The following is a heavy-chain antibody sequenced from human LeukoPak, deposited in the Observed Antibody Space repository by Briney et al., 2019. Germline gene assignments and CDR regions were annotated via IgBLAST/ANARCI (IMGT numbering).Heavy chain of an antibody. J-gene: IGHJ4*02. CDR3: ARGGPYCSGGSCYGFYY. V-gene: IGHV4-39*07. CDR2: IYYSGST. D-gene: IGHD2-15*01. CDR1: GGSISSSSYY. Sequence: SETLSLTCTVSGGSISSSSYYWGWIRQPPGKGLEWIGSIYYSGSTYYNPSLKSRVTISVDTSKNQFSLKLSSVTAADTAVYYCARGGPYCSGGSCYGFYYWGQGTLVTVSS.